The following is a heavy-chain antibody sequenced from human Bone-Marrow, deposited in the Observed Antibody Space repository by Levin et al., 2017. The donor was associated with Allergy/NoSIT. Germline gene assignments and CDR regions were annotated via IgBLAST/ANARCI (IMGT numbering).Heavy chain of an antibody. D-gene: IGHD2-2*02. CDR3: ARDVSVHCSSTSCYTGWFDP. J-gene: IGHJ5*02. CDR2: IYYSGST. V-gene: IGHV4-59*01. Sequence: PSETLSLTCTVSGGSLSSYYWSWIRQPPGKGLEWIGYIYYSGSTNYNPSLKSRVTISVDTSKNQFPLKLSSVTAADTAVYYCARDVSVHCSSTSCYTGWFDPWGQGTLVTVSS. CDR1: GGSLSSYY.